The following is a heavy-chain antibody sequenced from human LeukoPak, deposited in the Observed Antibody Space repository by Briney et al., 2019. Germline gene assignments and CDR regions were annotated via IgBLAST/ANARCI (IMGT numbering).Heavy chain of an antibody. CDR3: ARTPSAFDI. CDR2: ISSSGSTI. J-gene: IGHJ3*02. Sequence: PGGSLTLPCAASGFTFSDYYMSWIRQAPGKGLEWVSYISSSGSTIYYADSVKGRFTISRDNAKTSLYLEMNSLRAEDTAVYYCARTPSAFDIWGQGTMVTVSS. CDR1: GFTFSDYY. V-gene: IGHV3-11*01.